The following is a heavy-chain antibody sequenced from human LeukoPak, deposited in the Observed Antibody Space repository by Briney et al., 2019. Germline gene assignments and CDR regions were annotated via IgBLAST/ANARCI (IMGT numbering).Heavy chain of an antibody. CDR3: ARADFWSGHYYYFYGMDV. Sequence: PGGSLRLSCAASGFTFSSYAMHWVRQAPGKGLEWVAVIWFDGNNEYYADSVRGRFTISRDNSKNTLYLQMNSLRAEDTAIYYCARADFWSGHYYYFYGMDVWGQGTTLTVSS. J-gene: IGHJ6*02. D-gene: IGHD3-3*01. CDR2: IWFDGNNE. CDR1: GFTFSSYA. V-gene: IGHV3-33*08.